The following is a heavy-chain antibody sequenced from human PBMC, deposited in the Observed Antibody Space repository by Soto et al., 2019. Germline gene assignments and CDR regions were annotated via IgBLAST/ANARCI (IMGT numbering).Heavy chain of an antibody. J-gene: IGHJ5*02. CDR2: ISGSGGST. CDR3: AKVDTCEGGPNWFDP. Sequence: GGSLRLSCAASGFTFSSYAMSWVRQAPGKGLEWVSAISGSGGSTYYADSVKGRFTISRDNSKNTLYLQMNSLRADDTAVYDCAKVDTCEGGPNWFDPWGQGTLVTVSS. D-gene: IGHD3-16*01. V-gene: IGHV3-23*01. CDR1: GFTFSSYA.